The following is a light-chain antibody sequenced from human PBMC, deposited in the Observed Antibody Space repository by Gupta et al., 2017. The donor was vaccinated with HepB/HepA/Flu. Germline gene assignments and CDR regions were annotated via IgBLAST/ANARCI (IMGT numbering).Light chain of an antibody. J-gene: IGLJ2*01. Sequence: QSVVIQPPSESGTPGRRVTISGSGSASNIGKNYVHWYQQLPGAAPQLLIWKNNQWPSGVPDRFSGSKSATAASLTISGLQSVDEADYYCPVWDDNLSAFVFGGGTRLTVL. CDR2: KNN. CDR3: PVWDDNLSAFV. CDR1: ASNIGKNY. V-gene: IGLV1-47*01.